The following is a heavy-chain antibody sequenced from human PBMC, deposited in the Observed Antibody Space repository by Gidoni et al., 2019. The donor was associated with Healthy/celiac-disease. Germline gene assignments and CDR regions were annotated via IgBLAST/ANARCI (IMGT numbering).Heavy chain of an antibody. CDR2: ISWNSGSI. D-gene: IGHD6-6*01. V-gene: IGHV3-9*01. Sequence: EVQLVESGGGLVQPGRSLRLSCAASGFTFDDYAMHWVRQAPGKGLEWVSGISWNSGSIGYADSVKGRFTISRDNAKNSLYLQMNSLRAEDTALYYCAKALVVAARPHYYYYYGMDVWGQGTTVTVSS. CDR3: AKALVVAARPHYYYYYGMDV. J-gene: IGHJ6*02. CDR1: GFTFDDYA.